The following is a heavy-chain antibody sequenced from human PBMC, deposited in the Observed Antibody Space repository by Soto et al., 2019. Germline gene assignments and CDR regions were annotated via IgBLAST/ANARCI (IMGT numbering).Heavy chain of an antibody. Sequence: GGSLRLSCAVSGFTFSSYSMHWVRQDPDMGLEWVAFISFAGNNKYYADSVKGRFTITRDNSKNTLYLQMNSLRAEDTAVYYCAKAPAQDYYDSTQHGFDPWGQGTLVTVSS. J-gene: IGHJ5*02. CDR2: ISFAGNNK. D-gene: IGHD3-22*01. CDR3: AKAPAQDYYDSTQHGFDP. CDR1: GFTFSSYS. V-gene: IGHV3-30*04.